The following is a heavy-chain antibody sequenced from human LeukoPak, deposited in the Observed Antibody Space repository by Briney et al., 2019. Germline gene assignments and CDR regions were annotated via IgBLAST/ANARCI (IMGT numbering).Heavy chain of an antibody. CDR1: GGSISSSSYY. V-gene: IGHV4-39*01. CDR2: IYYSGST. Sequence: SETLSLTCTVSGGSISSSSYYWGWIRQPPGKGLEWIGSIYYSGSTYYNPSLKSRVTISVDTSKNQFSLKLSSVTAADTAVYYCARYKQWLVGPDCWGQGTLVTVSS. D-gene: IGHD6-19*01. J-gene: IGHJ4*02. CDR3: ARYKQWLVGPDC.